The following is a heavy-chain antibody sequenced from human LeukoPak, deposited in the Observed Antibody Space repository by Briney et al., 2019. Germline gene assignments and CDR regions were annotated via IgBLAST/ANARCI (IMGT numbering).Heavy chain of an antibody. J-gene: IGHJ5*02. Sequence: ASVKVSCKASGYTFTSYYIHWVRQAPGQGLEWMGIINPSGGSTSYAQKLQGRVTMTRDASTSTLYMELSSLRSEDTAVYYCARVFTAARGLENWFDPWGQGTLVTVSS. V-gene: IGHV1-46*04. CDR3: ARVFTAARGLENWFDP. CDR1: GYTFTSYY. CDR2: INPSGGST. D-gene: IGHD6-6*01.